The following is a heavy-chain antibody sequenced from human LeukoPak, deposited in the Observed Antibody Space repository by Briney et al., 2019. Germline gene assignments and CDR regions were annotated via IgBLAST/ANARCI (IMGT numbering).Heavy chain of an antibody. V-gene: IGHV4-59*01. J-gene: IGHJ4*02. CDR1: GGSISSYY. CDR3: AREYYGDDY. CDR2: IYYSGST. D-gene: IGHD3-3*01. Sequence: SETLSLTCTVSGGSISSYYWSWIRQPPGKGLEWVGYIYYSGSTNYNPSLKSRVTISVDTSKNQFSLKLSSVTAADTAVYYCAREYYGDDYWGQGTLVTVSS.